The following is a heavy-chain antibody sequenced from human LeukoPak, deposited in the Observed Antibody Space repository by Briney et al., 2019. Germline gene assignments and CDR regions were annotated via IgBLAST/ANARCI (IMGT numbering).Heavy chain of an antibody. CDR1: GFTFSDYA. Sequence: GGSLRLSCTASGFTFSDYAMHWVRQAPGKGLEWVAVISDDGRNKYYADSVKGRFTISRDNSKNTLSLQMNSLRDEDTAIHYCARGRVRSHRTAPEYWGQGTLVTVSS. CDR3: ARGRVRSHRTAPEY. D-gene: IGHD1-1*01. V-gene: IGHV3-30*03. CDR2: ISDDGRNK. J-gene: IGHJ4*02.